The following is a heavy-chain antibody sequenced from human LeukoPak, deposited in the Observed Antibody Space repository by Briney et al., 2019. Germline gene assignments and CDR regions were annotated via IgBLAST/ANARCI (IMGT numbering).Heavy chain of an antibody. J-gene: IGHJ5*02. CDR1: GFIFSSYG. D-gene: IGHD3/OR15-3a*01. CDR2: IRYDGSDK. CDR3: AKDMIFGVVINNWFDP. V-gene: IGHV3-30*02. Sequence: PGGSLRLSCEASGFIFSSYGMHWVRQAPGKGLEWVAFIRYDGSDKYYADSVKGRFTISRDNSKNILFLQMNSLRAEDTAIYFCAKDMIFGVVINNWFDPWGQGALVTVSS.